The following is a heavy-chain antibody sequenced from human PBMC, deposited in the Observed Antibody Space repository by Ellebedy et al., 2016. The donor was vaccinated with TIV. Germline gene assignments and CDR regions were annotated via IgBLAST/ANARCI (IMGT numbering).Heavy chain of an antibody. D-gene: IGHD6-19*01. CDR2: FDPEDGET. V-gene: IGHV1-46*01. CDR1: GYTFTTYY. CDR3: ARAYSSGHDY. J-gene: IGHJ4*02. Sequence: ASVKVSCKASGYTFTTYYIHWVRQAPGKGLEWMGGFDPEDGETIYAQKFQGRVTMTRDTSTSTVYMELSSLRSEDTAVYYCARAYSSGHDYWGQGTLVTVSS.